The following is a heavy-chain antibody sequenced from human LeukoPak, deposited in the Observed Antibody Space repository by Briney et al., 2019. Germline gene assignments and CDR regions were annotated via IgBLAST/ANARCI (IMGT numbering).Heavy chain of an antibody. CDR2: ISGSADST. CDR1: GFTFSAYA. Sequence: PGGSLRLSCEASGFTFSAYAMSWVRQAPGKGLEWVSAISGSADSTNYADSVKGRFTLSRDNSRNTLYLQMNSLRAEDTAVYYCARGYCSSSSCFPRVDFWGQGTLVTVSS. V-gene: IGHV3-23*01. D-gene: IGHD2-2*01. J-gene: IGHJ4*02. CDR3: ARGYCSSSSCFPRVDF.